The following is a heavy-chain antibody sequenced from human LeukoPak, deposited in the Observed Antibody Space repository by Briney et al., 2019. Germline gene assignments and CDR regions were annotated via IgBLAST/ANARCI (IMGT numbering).Heavy chain of an antibody. J-gene: IGHJ4*02. CDR3: ARSRVAVAGTGLYY. CDR1: GYTFTSYD. CDR2: MNPNSGNT. V-gene: IGHV1-8*01. D-gene: IGHD6-19*01. Sequence: ASVKVSCKASGYTFTSYDINWVRQATGQGLEWMGWMNPNSGNTGYAQKFQGRVTMTRNTSISTAYMELRSLRSDDTAVYYCARSRVAVAGTGLYYWGQGTLVTVSS.